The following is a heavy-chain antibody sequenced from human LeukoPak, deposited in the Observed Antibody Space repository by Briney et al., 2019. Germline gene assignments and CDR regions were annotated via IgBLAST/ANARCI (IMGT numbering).Heavy chain of an antibody. D-gene: IGHD3-3*01. CDR3: AHVREVLRFLEWPALIVY. Sequence: SGPTLVKPTQTLTLTCTFSGFALSTSGVGVGWIRQPPGKALEWLALIYWNDDKRYSPSLKSRLTITKDTSKNQVVLTMTNMDPVDTATYYCAHVREVLRFLEWPALIVYWGQGTLVTVSS. J-gene: IGHJ4*02. CDR2: IYWNDDK. V-gene: IGHV2-5*01. CDR1: GFALSTSGVG.